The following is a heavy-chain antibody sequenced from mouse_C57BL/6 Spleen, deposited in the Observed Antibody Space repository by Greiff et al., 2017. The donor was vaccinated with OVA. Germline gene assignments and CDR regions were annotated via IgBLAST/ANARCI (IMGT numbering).Heavy chain of an antibody. CDR3: ARRCREDWFAY. CDR2: INPNNGGT. Sequence: EVQLQQSGPELVKPGASVKISCKASGYTFTDYYMNWVKQSHGKSLEWIGDINPNNGGTSYNQKFKGKATLTVDKSSSTAYMERRSLTSEDSAVYYCARRCREDWFAYWGQGTLVTVSA. J-gene: IGHJ3*01. V-gene: IGHV1-26*01. CDR1: GYTFTDYY.